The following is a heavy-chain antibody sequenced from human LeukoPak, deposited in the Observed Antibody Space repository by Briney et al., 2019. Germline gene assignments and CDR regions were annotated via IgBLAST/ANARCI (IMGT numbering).Heavy chain of an antibody. Sequence: PSQTLSLSCFVSGGSFSSAGFYWGWVRQHPGKGLEWMGHIYYGGSPYYNPSLKSRVSMSIDTSKNDFSLRLSSVTAADTAIYYRARGSNGNFDCWGQGTLVTVSS. CDR2: IYYGGSP. V-gene: IGHV4-31*03. D-gene: IGHD1-26*01. CDR3: ARGSNGNFDC. CDR1: GGSFSSAGFY. J-gene: IGHJ4*02.